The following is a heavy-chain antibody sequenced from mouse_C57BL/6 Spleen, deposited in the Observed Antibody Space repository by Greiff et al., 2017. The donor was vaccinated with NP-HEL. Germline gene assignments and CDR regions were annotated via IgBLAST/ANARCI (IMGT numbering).Heavy chain of an antibody. CDR1: GYTFTDYY. D-gene: IGHD4-1*01. Sequence: QVQLQQSGAELVRPGASVKLSCKASGYTFTDYYINWVKQRPGQGLEWIARIYPGSGNTYYNEKFKGKATLTAEKSSSTAYMQLSSLTSEDSAVYFCARETGKDYFDYWGQGTTLTVSS. V-gene: IGHV1-76*01. CDR3: ARETGKDYFDY. J-gene: IGHJ2*01. CDR2: IYPGSGNT.